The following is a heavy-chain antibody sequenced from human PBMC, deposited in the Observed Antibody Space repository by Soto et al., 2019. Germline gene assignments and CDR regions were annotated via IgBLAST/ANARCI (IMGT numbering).Heavy chain of an antibody. J-gene: IGHJ4*02. V-gene: IGHV4-39*01. Sequence: GEASETLSLTCSVSDDSINSDKYYWGWIRQPPGKGLEWIGSNYYRGNAYYNPTLQNRVTISLDKSMSQFSLKLNSVTAADSAVYFCARLEGLATISYYFDFWGPGALVTVSS. CDR1: DDSINSDKYY. D-gene: IGHD3-9*01. CDR2: NYYRGNA. CDR3: ARLEGLATISYYFDF.